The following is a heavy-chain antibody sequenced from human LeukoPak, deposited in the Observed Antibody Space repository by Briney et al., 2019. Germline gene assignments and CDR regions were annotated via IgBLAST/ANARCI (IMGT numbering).Heavy chain of an antibody. Sequence: ASVKVSCKASGYTFTSYYMHWVRQAPGQGLEWMGKINPSGGSTSYAQKFQGRVTMTRDTSTSTVYMELSSLRSEDTAVYYCARFGVAAASAFDIWGQGTMVTVSS. CDR1: GYTFTSYY. CDR2: INPSGGST. D-gene: IGHD6-13*01. J-gene: IGHJ3*02. CDR3: ARFGVAAASAFDI. V-gene: IGHV1-46*01.